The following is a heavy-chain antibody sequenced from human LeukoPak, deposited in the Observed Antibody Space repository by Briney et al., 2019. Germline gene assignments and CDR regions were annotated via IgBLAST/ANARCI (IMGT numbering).Heavy chain of an antibody. CDR3: ARLVRSGSYPYYYYAMDV. CDR2: IKQDGSEK. Sequence: GGSLRLSCAASGFTFSSYAMSWVRQARGKGGEGVANIKQDGSEKIYVDSVKGRFTISRDNAKISLYLQMNSLRAEDTAVYYCARLVRSGSYPYYYYAMDVWGQGTTVTLSS. D-gene: IGHD1-26*01. V-gene: IGHV3-7*01. CDR1: GFTFSSYA. J-gene: IGHJ6*02.